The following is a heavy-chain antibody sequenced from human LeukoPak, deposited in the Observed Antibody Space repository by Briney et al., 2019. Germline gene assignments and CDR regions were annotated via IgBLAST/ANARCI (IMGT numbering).Heavy chain of an antibody. CDR2: IWYDGSNK. CDR1: GFTFSSYG. V-gene: IGHV3-33*01. D-gene: IGHD6-19*01. CDR3: ARDGSSGWYWVDY. Sequence: PGGSLRLSCAASGFTFSSYGMQWVRQAPGKGLEWVAVIWYDGSNKYYADSVKGRFTISRDNSKNTLYLQMNSLRAEDTAVYYCARDGSSGWYWVDYWGQGTLVTVSS. J-gene: IGHJ4*02.